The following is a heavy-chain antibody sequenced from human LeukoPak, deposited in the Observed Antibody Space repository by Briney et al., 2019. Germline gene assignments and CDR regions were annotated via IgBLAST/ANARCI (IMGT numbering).Heavy chain of an antibody. CDR1: GFTFSNYG. CDR2: ISGSGGST. V-gene: IGHV3-23*01. CDR3: AKERSPVTDPYFDY. Sequence: GGPLRLSCVGSGFTFSNYGMSWVRQAPGKGLEWVSAISGSGGSTYYADSVRGRFTISRDNSKNTLYLQMNSLRAEDTAVYYCAKERSPVTDPYFDYWGQGTLVTVSS. D-gene: IGHD4-11*01. J-gene: IGHJ4*02.